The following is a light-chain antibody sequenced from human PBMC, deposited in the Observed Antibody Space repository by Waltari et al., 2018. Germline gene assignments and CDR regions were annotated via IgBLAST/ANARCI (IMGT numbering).Light chain of an antibody. J-gene: IGLJ2*01. CDR3: KSRDSTGAFVL. Sequence: SSELTQDPAVSVALGQTVKIRCQGDSRRSFFASWYQQKPGQAPLLVLFAENSRPSGIPDRFSGSSSRDKAYLTITGAQAEDEADYYCKSRDSTGAFVLFGGGTKLTVL. CDR2: AEN. V-gene: IGLV3-19*01. CDR1: SRRSFF.